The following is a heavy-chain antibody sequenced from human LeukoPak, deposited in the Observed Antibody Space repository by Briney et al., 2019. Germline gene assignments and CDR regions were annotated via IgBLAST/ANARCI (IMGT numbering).Heavy chain of an antibody. Sequence: YPSETLSLTCTVSGGSISSYYWSWIRQPPGKGVEWIGYIYYSGSTNYNPSLKSRVTISVDTSKNQFSLKLSSVTAADTAVYYCARLDYYDSSGDIWGQGTMVTVSS. CDR1: GGSISSYY. CDR2: IYYSGST. D-gene: IGHD3-22*01. J-gene: IGHJ3*02. V-gene: IGHV4-59*01. CDR3: ARLDYYDSSGDI.